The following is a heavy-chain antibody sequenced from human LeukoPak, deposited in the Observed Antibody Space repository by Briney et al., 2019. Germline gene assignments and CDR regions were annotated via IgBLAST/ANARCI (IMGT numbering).Heavy chain of an antibody. V-gene: IGHV1-46*01. D-gene: IGHD5-18*01. CDR3: ARDPGYSYGTTSHYGMDV. CDR2: INPSGGST. J-gene: IGHJ6*02. Sequence: ASVKVSCTASGYTFTSYYMHWVRQAPGQGLEWMGIINPSGGSTSYAQKFQGRVTMTRDTSTSTVYMELSSLRSEDTAVYCCARDPGYSYGTTSHYGMDVWGQGTTVTVSS. CDR1: GYTFTSYY.